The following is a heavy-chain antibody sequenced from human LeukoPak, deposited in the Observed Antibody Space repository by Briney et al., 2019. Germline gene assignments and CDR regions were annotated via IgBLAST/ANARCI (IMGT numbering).Heavy chain of an antibody. J-gene: IGHJ4*02. CDR3: ARHLSLTGYYRFDY. D-gene: IGHD3-9*01. CDR2: IYYSGST. CDR1: GGSISSYY. Sequence: SETLSLTCTVSGGSISSYYWSWIWQPPGKGLEWIGYIYYSGSTNYNPSLKSRVTISVDTSKNQFSLKLSSVTAADTAVYYCARHLSLTGYYRFDYWGQGTLVTVSS. V-gene: IGHV4-59*08.